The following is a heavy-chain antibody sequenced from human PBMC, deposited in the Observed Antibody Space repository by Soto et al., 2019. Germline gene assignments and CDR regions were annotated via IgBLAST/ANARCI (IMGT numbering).Heavy chain of an antibody. V-gene: IGHV4-31*03. D-gene: IGHD2-21*01. Sequence: RSLTCSVSGAALNSGNYYWSWIRQVPGKGLEWIGHIYVTGAVDYNPSLRDRITISQDTSEGQFSLNLRLVTAADTAVYYCARLRIATNNYKWFDPWGQGTLVTVSS. CDR1: GAALNSGNYY. CDR3: ARLRIATNNYKWFDP. CDR2: IYVTGAV. J-gene: IGHJ5*02.